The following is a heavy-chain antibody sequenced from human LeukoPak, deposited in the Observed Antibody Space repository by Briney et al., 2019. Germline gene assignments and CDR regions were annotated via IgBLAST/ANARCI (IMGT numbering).Heavy chain of an antibody. Sequence: GGSLRLSCAASGFTFSSYAMSWVRQAPGKGLEWVSTISGSGGSTYYADSVKARFTISRNNSKNTLYLQMNSLRAEDTAVYYSAKYNSGWYLNDAFDIWGQGTMVTVS. CDR1: GFTFSSYA. CDR3: AKYNSGWYLNDAFDI. J-gene: IGHJ3*02. V-gene: IGHV3-23*01. D-gene: IGHD6-19*01. CDR2: ISGSGGST.